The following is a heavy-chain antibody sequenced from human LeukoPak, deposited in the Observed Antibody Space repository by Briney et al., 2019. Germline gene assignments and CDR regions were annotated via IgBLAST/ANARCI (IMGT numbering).Heavy chain of an antibody. J-gene: IGHJ4*02. CDR2: IYYSGST. D-gene: IGHD1-1*01. V-gene: IGHV4-30-4*01. Sequence: PSQTLSLTCTVSGGSISSGDYYWSWIRQPPGKGLEWIGYIYYSGSTYYNPSLKSRVTISVDTSKNQFSLKLSSVTAADTAVYYCARGRGVPRVHFHYWGQGTLVTVSS. CDR1: GGSISSGDYY. CDR3: ARGRGVPRVHFHY.